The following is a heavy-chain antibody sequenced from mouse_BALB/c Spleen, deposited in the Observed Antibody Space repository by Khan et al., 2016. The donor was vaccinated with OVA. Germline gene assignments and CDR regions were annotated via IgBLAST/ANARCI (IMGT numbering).Heavy chain of an antibody. Sequence: EVELLESGGGLVKPGGSLKVSCAVSGFTLSRYVMSWVRQTPEKRLEWVATISSGGTYTYYPDSVKGRFTISRDNAENTLYLQMSSLRSEDTAMYYCARSDGYDGRGAMDYWGQGTSVTVSS. CDR1: GFTLSRYV. V-gene: IGHV5-9-3*01. CDR2: ISSGGTYT. CDR3: ARSDGYDGRGAMDY. D-gene: IGHD2-2*01. J-gene: IGHJ4*01.